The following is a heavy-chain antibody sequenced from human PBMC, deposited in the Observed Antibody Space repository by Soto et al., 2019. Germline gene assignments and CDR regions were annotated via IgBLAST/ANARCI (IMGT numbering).Heavy chain of an antibody. V-gene: IGHV3-23*01. CDR1: GFTFDSPYSHG. Sequence: GGSLRLSCAASGFTFDSPYSHGMSWVRQSPGKGPEWVSTISSNGANTHYAESVKGRFTISKDASRNTVHLHMNSLRAEDTATYFCVSWVSAHFDYWGHGTPVTVSS. CDR2: ISSNGANT. CDR3: VSWVSAHFDY. D-gene: IGHD2-8*01. J-gene: IGHJ4*01.